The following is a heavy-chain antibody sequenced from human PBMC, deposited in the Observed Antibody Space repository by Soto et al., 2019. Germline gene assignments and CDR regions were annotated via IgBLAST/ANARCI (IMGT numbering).Heavy chain of an antibody. CDR1: GGSISSSSYY. CDR3: ARHSLRNSPFDY. D-gene: IGHD1-7*01. CDR2: IYYSGST. J-gene: IGHJ4*02. Sequence: SETLSLTCTVAGGSISSSSYYWGWIRQPPGKGLEWIGSIYYSGSTYYNPSLKSRVTISVDTSKNQFSLKLSSVTAADTAVYYCARHSLRNSPFDYWDQGALVTVSS. V-gene: IGHV4-39*01.